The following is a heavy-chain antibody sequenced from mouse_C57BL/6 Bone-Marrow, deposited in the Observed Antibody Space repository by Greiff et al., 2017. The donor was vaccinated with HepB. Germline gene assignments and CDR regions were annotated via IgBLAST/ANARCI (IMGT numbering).Heavy chain of an antibody. Sequence: QVQLKQPGAELVKPGASVKLSCKASGYTFTSYWMHWVKQRPGRGLEWIGRIDPNSGGTKYNEKFKSKATLTVDKPSSTAYTQLSSLTSEDSAVYYCARTGTFYAMDYWGQGTSVTVSS. V-gene: IGHV1-72*01. D-gene: IGHD4-1*01. CDR1: GYTFTSYW. J-gene: IGHJ4*01. CDR2: IDPNSGGT. CDR3: ARTGTFYAMDY.